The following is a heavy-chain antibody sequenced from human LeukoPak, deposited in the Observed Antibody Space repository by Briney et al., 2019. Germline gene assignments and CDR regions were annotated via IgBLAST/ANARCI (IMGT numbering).Heavy chain of an antibody. D-gene: IGHD3-3*01. CDR2: IYYSGTT. CDR1: GDSVSSSRYY. J-gene: IGHJ4*02. Sequence: SETLSLTCIVSGDSVSSSRYYWGWIRQPPGRGLEWIGSIYYSGTTFYNPSLKSRVTISVDTSKNQFSMKLTSVTAADTAVYFCARQDYDFWSGYYDYWGQGTLVTVSS. CDR3: ARQDYDFWSGYYDY. V-gene: IGHV4-39*01.